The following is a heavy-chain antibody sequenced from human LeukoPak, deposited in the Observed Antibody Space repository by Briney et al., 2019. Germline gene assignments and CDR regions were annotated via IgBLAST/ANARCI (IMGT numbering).Heavy chain of an antibody. D-gene: IGHD2-15*01. CDR1: GFTVSSNY. J-gene: IGHJ6*02. CDR2: IYSGGST. V-gene: IGHV3-53*01. CDR3: ARDIYCSGGSCYNYYGMDV. Sequence: GGSLRLSCAASGFTVSSNYMSWVRQAPGKGLEWVSVIYSGGSTYYADSVKGRFTISRDNSKNTLYLQMNSLRAEDTAVYYCARDIYCSGGSCYNYYGMDVWGQGTTVTVSS.